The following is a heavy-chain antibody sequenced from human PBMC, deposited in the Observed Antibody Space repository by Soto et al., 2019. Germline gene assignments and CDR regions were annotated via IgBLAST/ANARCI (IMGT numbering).Heavy chain of an antibody. Sequence: SETLSLTCAVYGGSFSGYYWSWIRQPPGKGLEWIGEINHSGSTNYNPSLKSRVTISVDTSKNQFSLKLSSVTAADTAVYYCARGEMATIIGLYYYYGMDVWGQGTTVTVSS. CDR3: ARGEMATIIGLYYYYGMDV. V-gene: IGHV4-34*01. J-gene: IGHJ6*02. D-gene: IGHD5-12*01. CDR2: INHSGST. CDR1: GGSFSGYY.